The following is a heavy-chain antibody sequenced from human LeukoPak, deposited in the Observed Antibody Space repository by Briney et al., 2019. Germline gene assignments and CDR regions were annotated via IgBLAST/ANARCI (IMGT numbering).Heavy chain of an antibody. CDR1: GDTFTSYY. Sequence: SVKVSCKASGDTFTSYYMHCVRQAPGQGLEWVVIINPSGGSTSYAQKLQVRVTITRDTPTSRVHMGLSTLRSQDTAVYYCARERTLNFDWLLPANSRGQGTLITVSS. CDR2: INPSGGST. V-gene: IGHV1-46*01. J-gene: IGHJ5*01. D-gene: IGHD3-9*01. CDR3: ARERTLNFDWLLPANS.